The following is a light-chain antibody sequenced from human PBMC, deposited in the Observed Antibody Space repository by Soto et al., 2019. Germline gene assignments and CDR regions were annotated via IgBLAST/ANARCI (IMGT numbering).Light chain of an antibody. Sequence: QSVLTQPASVSGSPGQSITISCTGTSRDVGSYNFVSWYQQHPGKAPKLMIYDVTNRPSGVSNRFSGSKSGNTASLAISGLQAEDEADHYCSSYTSSSTRVFGGGTKVTVL. CDR3: SSYTSSSTRV. V-gene: IGLV2-14*03. CDR2: DVT. CDR1: SRDVGSYNF. J-gene: IGLJ2*01.